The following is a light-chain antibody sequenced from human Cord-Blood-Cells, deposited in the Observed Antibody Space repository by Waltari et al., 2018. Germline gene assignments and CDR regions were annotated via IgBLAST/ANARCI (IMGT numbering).Light chain of an antibody. CDR1: SIRSYY. CDR2: GKN. J-gene: IGLJ3*02. V-gene: IGLV3-19*01. CDR3: NARDSSGNHWV. Sequence: SSELTQDPAVSVALGQTVRITCQGDSIRSYYASWYQQKPRQAPGLVIRGKNNRPSGIPDRFSCSSSVNTASLTITGAQAEDEADYYCNARDSSGNHWVFGGGTKLTVL.